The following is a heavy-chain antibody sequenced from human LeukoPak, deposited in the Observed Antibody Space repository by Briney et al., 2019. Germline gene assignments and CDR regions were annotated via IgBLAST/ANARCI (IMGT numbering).Heavy chain of an antibody. CDR2: INHRGST. Sequence: SETLSLTCSVYGGSSSGYFWTYIRQPPGKGLEWIGEINHRGSTSYNPSLKSRVTISRDTSKNQFSLRLTSVTAADTAVYYCARGSIYYGDSSAYFDYWGQGSLVTVSS. J-gene: IGHJ4*02. CDR3: ARGSIYYGDSSAYFDY. D-gene: IGHD3-22*01. CDR1: GGSSSGYF. V-gene: IGHV4-34*01.